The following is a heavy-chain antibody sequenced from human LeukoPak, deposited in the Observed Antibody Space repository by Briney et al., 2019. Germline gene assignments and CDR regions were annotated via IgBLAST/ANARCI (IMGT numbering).Heavy chain of an antibody. CDR2: IYSGGST. V-gene: IGHV3-66*02. J-gene: IGHJ4*02. CDR3: ARDRTGSYGY. Sequence: GGSLRHSCAASGLTLSSNYISWVRQAPGQGLEWVSVIYSGGSTYYADSVQGRFTISRDNSKNTLYLQRNSLRAEDTSGYYCARDRTGSYGYWVQGTMVTVSS. CDR1: GLTLSSNY. D-gene: IGHD1-26*01.